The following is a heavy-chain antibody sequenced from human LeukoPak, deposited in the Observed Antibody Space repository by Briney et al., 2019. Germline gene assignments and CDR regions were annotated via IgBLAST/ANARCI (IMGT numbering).Heavy chain of an antibody. CDR1: GFTFSRYS. V-gene: IGHV3-48*02. D-gene: IGHD3-9*01. Sequence: GGSLRLSCAASGFTFSRYSMNWVRQAPGKGLEWVSYMSTSSSTRYYADSVKGRFTISRDNAKNSLYLQMNSLRDEDTAVYYCVRDYDILTGYSTRPTFDYWGQGTLVTVSS. CDR2: MSTSSSTR. CDR3: VRDYDILTGYSTRPTFDY. J-gene: IGHJ4*02.